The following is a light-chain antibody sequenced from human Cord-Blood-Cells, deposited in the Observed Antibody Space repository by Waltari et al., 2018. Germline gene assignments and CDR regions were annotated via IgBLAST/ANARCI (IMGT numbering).Light chain of an antibody. Sequence: QSALTQPPSASGSPGQSVTISCTGTTSDVGGYNYVSWYQQHPAKAPKRMIYEVSKRPSGVPDRFAGSRSGNTASLTGSGLQAEDEADYYCSSYAGSNNLVFGGGTKLTVL. CDR3: SSYAGSNNLV. V-gene: IGLV2-8*01. CDR2: EVS. J-gene: IGLJ3*02. CDR1: TSDVGGYNY.